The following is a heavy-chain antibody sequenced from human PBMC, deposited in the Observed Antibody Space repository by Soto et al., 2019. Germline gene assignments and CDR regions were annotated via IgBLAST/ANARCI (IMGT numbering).Heavy chain of an antibody. Sequence: SETLSLTCTVSGGSISTYYWSWIRQPPGRGLEWIGYIFYRGSTDYNPSLQSRVTMSLDTSKNQFSLKLSSVTAADTAVYYCARASSIWGFEYWGQGTLVTVSS. J-gene: IGHJ4*02. CDR2: IFYRGST. V-gene: IGHV4-59*01. D-gene: IGHD3-16*01. CDR1: GGSISTYY. CDR3: ARASSIWGFEY.